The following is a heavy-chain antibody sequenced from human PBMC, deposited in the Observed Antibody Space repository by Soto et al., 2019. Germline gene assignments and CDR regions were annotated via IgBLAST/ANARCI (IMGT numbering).Heavy chain of an antibody. CDR1: GFSLSTSGVG. CDR2: IYWDDDK. Sequence: GSGPTLVNPTQTLTLTCTFSGFSLSTSGVGVGWIRQPPGKALEWLALIYWDDDKRYSPSLKSRLTITKDTSKNQVVLTMTNMDPVDTATYYCAITEVLVVAATPAGFYFDFWGQGTLVTVSS. J-gene: IGHJ4*02. CDR3: AITEVLVVAATPAGFYFDF. V-gene: IGHV2-5*02. D-gene: IGHD2-15*01.